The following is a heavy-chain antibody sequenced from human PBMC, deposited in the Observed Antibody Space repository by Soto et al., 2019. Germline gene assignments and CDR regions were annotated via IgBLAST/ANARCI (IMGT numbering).Heavy chain of an antibody. CDR3: ARLGIAVEDNWFAP. CDR1: GYSITSYW. CDR2: IYPGDSDT. Sequence: VSLKISSKGSGYSITSYWIGWVSQMPGKGLEWMGIIYPGDSDTRYSPSFQGQVTISADKSISTAYLQWSSLKASDTAMYYCARLGIAVEDNWFAPWGQGTLVTVSS. V-gene: IGHV5-51*01. D-gene: IGHD6-19*01. J-gene: IGHJ5*02.